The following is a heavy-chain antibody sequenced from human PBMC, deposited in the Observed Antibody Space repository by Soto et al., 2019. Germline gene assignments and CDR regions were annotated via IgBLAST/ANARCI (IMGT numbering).Heavy chain of an antibody. V-gene: IGHV1-24*01. D-gene: IGHD3-10*01. CDR3: ARKKGFIREISYFDL. CDR2: FDPEHGKT. J-gene: IGHJ2*01. Sequence: ASVKVSCKVSGYILTDLSIHWVRQAPGKGLEWMGGFDPEHGKTIYAQKFKGRVAMTEDTSTYTAYMEVNSLRSEDTAVYYGARKKGFIREISYFDLWGRGTLVTVSS. CDR1: GYILTDLS.